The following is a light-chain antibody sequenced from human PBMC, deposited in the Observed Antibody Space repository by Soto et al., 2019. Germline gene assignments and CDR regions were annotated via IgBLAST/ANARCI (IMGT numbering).Light chain of an antibody. J-gene: IGKJ3*01. CDR1: QSVRSSY. CDR2: GTS. Sequence: IVLTQSPGTLSLSPGERATLACRASQSVRSSYLAWYQQKPGQAPRLLLYGTSTRATGIPDRFSGSGSGTDFTLTISRLEPEDFAVYYCQQYGNSPRFTFGPGTKVDIK. V-gene: IGKV3-20*01. CDR3: QQYGNSPRFT.